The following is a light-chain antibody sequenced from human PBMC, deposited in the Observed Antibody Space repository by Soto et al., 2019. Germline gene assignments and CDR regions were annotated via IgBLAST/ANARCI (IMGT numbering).Light chain of an antibody. V-gene: IGKV3-15*01. CDR1: QSVSNN. CDR2: GAS. CDR3: QQSSDWPPLT. J-gene: IGKJ1*01. Sequence: EIVMTQSPATLSVSPGERATLSCRASQSVSNNLAWYQQKPGQAPRLLIYGASTRATGIPARFSGSGSGTGSKLTITSRQSEDVEVADYQQSSDWPPLTFGQGTKVDIK.